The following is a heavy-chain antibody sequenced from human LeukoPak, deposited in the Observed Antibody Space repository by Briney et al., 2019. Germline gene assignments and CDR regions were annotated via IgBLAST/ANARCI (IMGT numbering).Heavy chain of an antibody. D-gene: IGHD4-17*01. V-gene: IGHV1-2*02. CDR3: ARVHDYGDHFDY. Sequence: ASVKVSRKASGYTFTGYYMHWVRQAPGQGLEWMGWFNPNSGGTNYAQKFQGRVTMTRDTSISTAYMELSRLRSDDTAVYYCARVHDYGDHFDYWGQGTLVTVSS. CDR1: GYTFTGYY. CDR2: FNPNSGGT. J-gene: IGHJ4*02.